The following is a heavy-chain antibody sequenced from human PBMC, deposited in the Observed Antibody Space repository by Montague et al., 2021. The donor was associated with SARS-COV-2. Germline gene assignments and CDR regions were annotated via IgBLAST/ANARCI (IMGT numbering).Heavy chain of an antibody. CDR1: GGSISSYY. D-gene: IGHD5-18*01. J-gene: IGHJ3*02. Sequence: SETLSLTCTVSGGSISSYYWSWIRQPPRTGLEWIGYIYYSWSTNSNPSLTSRVTISLDTSKTQFSLNLNSVTAADTAVYYCARGSYGPDAFDIGGQGTMVTVSS. CDR2: IYYSWST. V-gene: IGHV4-59*01. CDR3: ARGSYGPDAFDI.